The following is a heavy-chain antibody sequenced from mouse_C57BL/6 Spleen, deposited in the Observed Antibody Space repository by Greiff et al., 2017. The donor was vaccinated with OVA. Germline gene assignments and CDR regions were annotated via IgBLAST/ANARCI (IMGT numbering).Heavy chain of an antibody. CDR2: FYPGSGSI. Sequence: QVQLQQSGAELVKPGASVKLSCKASGYTFTEYTIHWVKQRSGQGLEWIGWFYPGSGSIKYNEKFKDKATLTADKSSRTVYMELSRLTSEDSAVYFVAIHNTLYGNYPHYAMDYWGQGTSVTVSS. D-gene: IGHD2-10*02. V-gene: IGHV1-62-2*01. CDR3: AIHNTLYGNYPHYAMDY. CDR1: GYTFTEYT. J-gene: IGHJ4*01.